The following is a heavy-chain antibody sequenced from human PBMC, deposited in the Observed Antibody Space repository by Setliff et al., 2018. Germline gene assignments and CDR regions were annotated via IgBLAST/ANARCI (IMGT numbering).Heavy chain of an antibody. CDR1: GDSISAAS. D-gene: IGHD6-19*01. CDR2: VYYSGAA. Sequence: SETLSLTCNVSGDSISAASIMAWIRQPPGKGLEFIGYVYYSGAAKYDPSLKSRVTISVDTSKNQFSLNLTSVTAADTAVYYCARASSGWYSAYYYYMDVWGKGTTVTVSS. V-gene: IGHV4-59*08. CDR3: ARASSGWYSAYYYYMDV. J-gene: IGHJ6*03.